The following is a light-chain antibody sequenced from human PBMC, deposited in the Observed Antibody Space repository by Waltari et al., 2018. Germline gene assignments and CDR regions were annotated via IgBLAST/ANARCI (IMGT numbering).Light chain of an antibody. V-gene: IGKV3-15*01. CDR3: HQYNNWPRT. CDR1: QSVGSK. Sequence: ETVLTQSPVTLSLSPGETATLSCRASQSVGSKLAWYQQKPGQAPRLLIYGASTRATGIPARFSGSGSGTEFTLTISSLQSEDFAVYYCHQYNNWPRTFGQGTKVEIK. CDR2: GAS. J-gene: IGKJ1*01.